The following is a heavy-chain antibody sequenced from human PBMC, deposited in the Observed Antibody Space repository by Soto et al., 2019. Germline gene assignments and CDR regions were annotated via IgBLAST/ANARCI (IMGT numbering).Heavy chain of an antibody. V-gene: IGHV4-31*11. Sequence: SETLSLTCAVSGGSISSGGYYWSWIRQHPGKGLEWIGYIYYSGSTYYNPSLKSRVTISVDTSKNQFSLKLSSVTAADTAVYYCAREGYGDYVWYFDYWGQGTLVTVSS. CDR3: AREGYGDYVWYFDY. D-gene: IGHD4-17*01. J-gene: IGHJ4*02. CDR2: IYYSGST. CDR1: GGSISSGGYY.